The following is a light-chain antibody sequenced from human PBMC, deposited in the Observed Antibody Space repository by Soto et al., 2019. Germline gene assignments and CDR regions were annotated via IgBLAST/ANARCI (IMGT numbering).Light chain of an antibody. Sequence: EIVLTQSPVSVSLSSGESATLSCRASQSVNRYLAWYQQKPGQAPRLLIYDSSNRATDIPARFSGSGSETDFTLTINSLEPEDFAVYYCQQRSNWPWTFGQGTKVEIK. J-gene: IGKJ1*01. CDR3: QQRSNWPWT. V-gene: IGKV3-11*01. CDR1: QSVNRY. CDR2: DSS.